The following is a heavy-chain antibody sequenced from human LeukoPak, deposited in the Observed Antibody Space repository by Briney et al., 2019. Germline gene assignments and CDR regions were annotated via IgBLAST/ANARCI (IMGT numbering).Heavy chain of an antibody. CDR2: MNPNSGNT. J-gene: IGHJ4*02. V-gene: IGHV1-8*02. Sequence: ASVRVSCKASGYAFSSYSISRVRQATGQGLEWMGWMNPNSGNTGYAQKFQGRVTMTRNTSISTAYMELSSLRSEDTAVYYCARVWGMMVTRSLGYWGQGTLVTVSS. CDR3: ARVWGMMVTRSLGY. D-gene: IGHD5-18*01. CDR1: GYAFSSYS.